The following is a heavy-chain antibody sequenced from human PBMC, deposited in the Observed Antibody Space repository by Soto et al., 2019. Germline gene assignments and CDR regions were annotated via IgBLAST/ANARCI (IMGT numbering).Heavy chain of an antibody. CDR2: IKQDGSEK. D-gene: IGHD2-15*01. J-gene: IGHJ3*02. CDR3: ARDYSAFDI. Sequence: GGSLRLSCEASGFTCSSYWMSLVRQAPGKGLEWVANIKQDGSEKYYVDSVKGRFTIFRDNAKNSLYLQVNSLRAEDTAVYYCARDYSAFDIWGQGTMVTVSS. V-gene: IGHV3-7*01. CDR1: GFTCSSYW.